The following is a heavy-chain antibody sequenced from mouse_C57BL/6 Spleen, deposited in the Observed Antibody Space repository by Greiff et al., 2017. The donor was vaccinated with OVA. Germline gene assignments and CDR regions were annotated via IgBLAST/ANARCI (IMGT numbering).Heavy chain of an antibody. CDR3: VRDYDYDGLYWYFDV. CDR1: GFTFNTYA. J-gene: IGHJ1*03. D-gene: IGHD2-4*01. Sequence: EVQLVESGGGLVQPKGSLKLSCAASGFTFNTYAMHWVRQAPGKGLEWVARIRSKSSNYATYYADSVKDRFTISRDDSQSMLYLQMNNLKTEDTAMYYCVRDYDYDGLYWYFDVWGTGTTVTVSS. CDR2: IRSKSSNYAT. V-gene: IGHV10-3*01.